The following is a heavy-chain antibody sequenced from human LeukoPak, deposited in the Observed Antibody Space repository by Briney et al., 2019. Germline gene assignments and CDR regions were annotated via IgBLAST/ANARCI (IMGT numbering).Heavy chain of an antibody. CDR1: GGSISGYY. Sequence: SETLSLTCSVSGGSISGYYWSWIRQPPGKELEWIGYVYYSEDTKYNPSLESRVTISLDTSKNQFSLRLNSVTTADTAVYFCTRRVAITGTPKAYFDYWGQGILVTVSS. J-gene: IGHJ4*02. CDR3: TRRVAITGTPKAYFDY. CDR2: VYYSEDT. D-gene: IGHD1-20*01. V-gene: IGHV4-59*08.